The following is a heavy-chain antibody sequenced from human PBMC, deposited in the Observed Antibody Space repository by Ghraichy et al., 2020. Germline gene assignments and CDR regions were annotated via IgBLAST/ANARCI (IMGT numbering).Heavy chain of an antibody. J-gene: IGHJ4*02. CDR1: GFSFSTYS. CDR2: ISGSSGSI. D-gene: IGHD3-16*02. CDR3: ARDRDDIWGNYRYSFNY. Sequence: GALRLSCTASGFSFSTYSMNWVRQVPGKGLEWLSYISGSSGSIYYADSVRGRFTVSRDNAKNSLFLQMNSLRDEDTAVYYCARDRDDIWGNYRYSFNYWGQGALVTVSS. V-gene: IGHV3-48*02.